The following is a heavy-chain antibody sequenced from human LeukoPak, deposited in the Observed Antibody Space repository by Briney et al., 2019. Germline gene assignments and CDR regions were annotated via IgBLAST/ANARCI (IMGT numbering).Heavy chain of an antibody. V-gene: IGHV3-23*01. CDR2: ISGSGGST. D-gene: IGHD3-10*01. J-gene: IGHJ3*02. CDR1: GFTFSSYA. CDR3: ANVHPEVLLWFGEPKKGRAFDI. Sequence: GGSLRLSCAASGFTFSSYAMSWVRQAPGKGLEWVSAISGSGGSTYYADSVKGRFTISRDNSKNTLYLQMNSLRAEDTAVYYCANVHPEVLLWFGEPKKGRAFDIWGQGTMVTVSS.